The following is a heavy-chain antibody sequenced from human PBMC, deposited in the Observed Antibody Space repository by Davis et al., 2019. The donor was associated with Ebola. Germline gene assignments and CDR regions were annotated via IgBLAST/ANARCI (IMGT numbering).Heavy chain of an antibody. CDR2: ISAYNGNT. CDR3: ARDGSRRGVN. Sequence: ASVKVSCKASGYTFTSYGISWVRQAPGQGLEWMGWISAYNGNTNYAQKFQGRVTMTRDTSTSTVYMELSSLRSEDTAVYYCARDGSRRGVNWGQGTLVTVSS. J-gene: IGHJ4*02. V-gene: IGHV1-18*01. D-gene: IGHD3-10*01. CDR1: GYTFTSYG.